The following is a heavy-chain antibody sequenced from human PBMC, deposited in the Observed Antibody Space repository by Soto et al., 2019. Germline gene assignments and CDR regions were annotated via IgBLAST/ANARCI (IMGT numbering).Heavy chain of an antibody. CDR1: GYTFTGYY. CDR2: ISPNSGGT. D-gene: IGHD1-7*01. V-gene: IGHV1-2*02. Sequence: QVQLVQSGAEVKKSGASVKVSCKASGYTFTGYYIHWVRQAPGQGPEWMGEISPNSGGTKYAQKFQGRVTMTRDTSTSTVYMELTNLRPDDTAVYYCGRGRSGELVVFYWGQGTLVTVYS. CDR3: GRGRSGELVVFY. J-gene: IGHJ4*02.